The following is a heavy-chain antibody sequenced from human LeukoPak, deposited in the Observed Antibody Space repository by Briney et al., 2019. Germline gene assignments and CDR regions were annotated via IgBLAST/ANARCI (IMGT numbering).Heavy chain of an antibody. CDR1: GFTFSSYS. Sequence: GGSLRLSCAASGFTFSSYSMNWVRQAPGKGLEWVSSISSSSSYIYYADSVKGRFTISRDNAKNSLYLQMNSLRAEDTAVYYCAREGYCSSTSCYLGYWGQGTLVTVSS. CDR2: ISSSSSYI. J-gene: IGHJ4*02. CDR3: AREGYCSSTSCYLGY. V-gene: IGHV3-21*01. D-gene: IGHD2-2*01.